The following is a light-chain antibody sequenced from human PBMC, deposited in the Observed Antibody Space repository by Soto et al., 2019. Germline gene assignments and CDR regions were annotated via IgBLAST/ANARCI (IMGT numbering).Light chain of an antibody. V-gene: IGKV2-24*01. CDR2: QIS. CDR1: HSLLHSDGNTY. Sequence: EIVLTQTPLFSPVTLGQPASISCRSSHSLLHSDGNTYLSWLQQRPGQPPRLLIYQISNRFSGVPERFSGSGSGTDFTLKMSRVEGEDVGVYYCVQATLSGITFGQGTRLEI. J-gene: IGKJ5*01. CDR3: VQATLSGIT.